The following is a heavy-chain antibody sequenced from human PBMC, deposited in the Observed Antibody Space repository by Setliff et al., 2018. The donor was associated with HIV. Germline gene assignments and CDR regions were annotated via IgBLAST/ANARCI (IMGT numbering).Heavy chain of an antibody. CDR1: GGSVSGHY. V-gene: IGHV4-4*09. D-gene: IGHD4-4*01. CDR2: TSDSGTP. Sequence: PSETLSLTCTIHGGSVSGHYWSWIRQPPGKGLEWVGSTSDSGTPNYNPSLKSRVTITLDTSKNQFSLKVTSMTAADSAVYYCARFDVTPMTTRDYWGQGTQVTVSS. CDR3: ARFDVTPMTTRDY. J-gene: IGHJ4*02.